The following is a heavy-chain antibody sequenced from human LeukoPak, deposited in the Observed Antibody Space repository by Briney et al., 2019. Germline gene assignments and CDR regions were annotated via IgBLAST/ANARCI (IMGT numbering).Heavy chain of an antibody. J-gene: IGHJ6*02. CDR3: ARELGLGVVISDYYYGMDV. CDR2: IIPILGIA. V-gene: IGHV1-69*04. CDR1: GGTFSSYA. Sequence: SVKVSCKASGGTFSSYAISWVRQAPGQGLEWMGRIIPILGIANYAQKFQGRVTITADKSTSTAYMELSSLRSEDTTVYYCARELGLGVVISDYYYGMDVWGQGTTVTVSS. D-gene: IGHD3-3*01.